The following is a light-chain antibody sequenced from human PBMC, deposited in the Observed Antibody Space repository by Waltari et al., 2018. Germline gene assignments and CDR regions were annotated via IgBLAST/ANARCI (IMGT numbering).Light chain of an antibody. J-gene: IGKJ2*01. Sequence: EIVLTQSPGTLSLSLGERATLFCRASQSVTSWYLAWFQQKPGQAPRLLIHAATNRATGIPDMFSGSGFRTDFTLTISRLEPEDFAVYYCQQYGSSPYTFGQGTKLEIK. CDR3: QQYGSSPYT. V-gene: IGKV3-20*01. CDR2: AAT. CDR1: QSVTSWY.